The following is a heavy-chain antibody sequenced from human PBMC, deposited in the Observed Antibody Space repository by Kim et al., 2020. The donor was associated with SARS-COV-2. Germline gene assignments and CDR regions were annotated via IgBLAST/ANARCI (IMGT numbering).Heavy chain of an antibody. CDR3: GRLPRFYCSGGSCYGAYFDS. J-gene: IGHJ4*02. Sequence: GESLKISCKGSGYTFTNYWIGWVRQRPGKGLEWMGIFHPGDSDTRYSPSFQGHVTISADKSITTAYVQWRSLKASDTAMYYCGRLPRFYCSGGSCYGAYFDSWDQGTLVTVSS. CDR2: FHPGDSDT. CDR1: GYTFTNYW. V-gene: IGHV5-51*01. D-gene: IGHD2-15*01.